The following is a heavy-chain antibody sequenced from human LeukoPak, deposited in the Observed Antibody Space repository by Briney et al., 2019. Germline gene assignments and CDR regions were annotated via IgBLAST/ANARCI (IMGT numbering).Heavy chain of an antibody. CDR1: GFTFSSYA. CDR3: ARERKEMATIKVPYYYGMDV. Sequence: GGSLRLSCAASGFTFSSYAMSWVRQAPGKGLEWVSGISGSGVSTYYADSVKGRFTISRDNSKNTLYLQMNSLRAEDTAVYYCARERKEMATIKVPYYYGMDVWGQGTTVTVSS. V-gene: IGHV3-23*01. CDR2: ISGSGVST. J-gene: IGHJ6*02. D-gene: IGHD5-24*01.